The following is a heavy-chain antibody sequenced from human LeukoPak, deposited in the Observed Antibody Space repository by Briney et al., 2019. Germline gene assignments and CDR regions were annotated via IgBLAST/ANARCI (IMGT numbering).Heavy chain of an antibody. CDR3: AKDLLAAANYYYYYGMDV. V-gene: IGHV3-30*18. D-gene: IGHD6-13*01. J-gene: IGHJ6*02. CDR2: ISYDGSNK. Sequence: PGRSLRLSCAASGFTFSSYGMHWVRQAPGKGLEWVAVISYDGSNKYYADSVKGRFTISRDNSKNTLYLQMNSLRAEDTAVYYCAKDLLAAANYYYYYGMDVWGQGTTVTVSS. CDR1: GFTFSSYG.